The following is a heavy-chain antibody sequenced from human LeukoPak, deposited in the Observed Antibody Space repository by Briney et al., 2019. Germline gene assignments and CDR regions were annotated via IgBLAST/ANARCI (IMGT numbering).Heavy chain of an antibody. CDR2: ISHTGDIV. CDR3: ARVPDITARPCDT. J-gene: IGHJ5*02. Sequence: SETLSLTCAVYGGSFSNYYWTWIRLTPGRGLEWIGEISHTGDIVNYKPSLRSRVTISVDSSKKQFSLKLTSVTSADTGVYYCARVPDITARPCDTWGPGTLVTVSS. V-gene: IGHV4-34*01. CDR1: GGSFSNYY. D-gene: IGHD1-1*01.